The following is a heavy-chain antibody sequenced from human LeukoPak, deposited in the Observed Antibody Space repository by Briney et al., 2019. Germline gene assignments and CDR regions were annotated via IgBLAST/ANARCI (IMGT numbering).Heavy chain of an antibody. CDR3: AHSGWYYDFWSGYPFDP. CDR1: GFSFSTRGVG. Sequence: SGPTLVNPTQTLTLTCTFSGFSFSTRGVGVGWIRQPPGRALEWLALIYWDDSKLYSPSLKSRHTKDTSKNQVVLSMTNMDPVDTATYYCAHSGWYYDFWSGYPFDPWGQGTLVTVSS. D-gene: IGHD3-3*01. J-gene: IGHJ5*02. CDR2: IYWDDSK. V-gene: IGHV2-5*02.